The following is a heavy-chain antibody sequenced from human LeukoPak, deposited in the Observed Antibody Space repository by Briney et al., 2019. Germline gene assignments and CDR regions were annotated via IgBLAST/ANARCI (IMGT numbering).Heavy chain of an antibody. V-gene: IGHV3-23*01. J-gene: IGHJ4*02. Sequence: GGSLRLSCAVSGVTFDLYALSWVRQAPGKGLGWVSAISDTGATTYDADSVKGRFTISRDNSRSTLYLQMNSLRAEDTALYYCAKDTSIGRYCTNGVCSPFDYWGQGTLVTVSS. D-gene: IGHD2-8*01. CDR2: ISDTGATT. CDR3: AKDTSIGRYCTNGVCSPFDY. CDR1: GVTFDLYA.